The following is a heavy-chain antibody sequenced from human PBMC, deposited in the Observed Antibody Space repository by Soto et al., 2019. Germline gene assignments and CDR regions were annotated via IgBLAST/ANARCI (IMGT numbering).Heavy chain of an antibody. CDR1: GFMFSNHG. J-gene: IGHJ4*02. CDR3: VRGDNWNDEASDY. D-gene: IGHD1-1*01. Sequence: QVQLVESGGGVVQPGRSLRLSCAASGFMFSNHGMHWVRQAPGKGLEWVAVIWSDGNNRYYADSGKVRFTISRDNSKNTVYLQMNSLRAEDTAVYYCVRGDNWNDEASDYWGQGTLVTVSS. V-gene: IGHV3-33*01. CDR2: IWSDGNNR.